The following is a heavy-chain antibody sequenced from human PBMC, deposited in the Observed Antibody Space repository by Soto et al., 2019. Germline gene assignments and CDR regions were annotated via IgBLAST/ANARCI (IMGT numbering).Heavy chain of an antibody. CDR3: ASRGSGSYYAY. CDR1: GFTFSRYA. D-gene: IGHD1-26*01. V-gene: IGHV3-23*01. CDR2: LSGSGGST. J-gene: IGHJ4*02. Sequence: EVQLLETGGGLVQPGGSLRLSCAASGFTFSRYAMRWVRQAPVKGLEWVSALSGSGGSTYYADSVKGRFTISSDNSKNTLYLQRNSLRAEDTAVYYFASRGSGSYYAYWGQGTLVTVSS.